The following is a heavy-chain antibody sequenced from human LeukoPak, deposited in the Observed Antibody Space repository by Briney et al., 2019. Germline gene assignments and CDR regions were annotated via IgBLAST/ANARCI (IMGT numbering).Heavy chain of an antibody. CDR2: ISSSGSTI. Sequence: GGSLRLSCAASGFTFSDYYMSWIRQAPGKGLEWVSYISSSGSTIYYADSVKGRFTISRDNAKNSLYLQMNSLRAEDTAVYYCARVKEWFGAYAFDIWGQGTMVTVSS. D-gene: IGHD3-10*01. CDR3: ARVKEWFGAYAFDI. J-gene: IGHJ3*02. V-gene: IGHV3-11*01. CDR1: GFTFSDYY.